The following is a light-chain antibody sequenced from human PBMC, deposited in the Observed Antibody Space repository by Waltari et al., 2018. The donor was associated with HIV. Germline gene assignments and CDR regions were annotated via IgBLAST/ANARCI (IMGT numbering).Light chain of an antibody. CDR1: QSLLFNANNKNY. CDR2: WAF. CDR3: QQYYSVPWT. V-gene: IGKV4-1*01. J-gene: IGKJ1*01. Sequence: DIVMPQSPDSLAVSLGERATINCKSSQSLLFNANNKNYLAWYQQKPGQSPTLLFYWAFTREFGVPDRFTGSGSGTDFTLTITSLQSEDVALYYCQQYYSVPWTFGQGTKVEIK.